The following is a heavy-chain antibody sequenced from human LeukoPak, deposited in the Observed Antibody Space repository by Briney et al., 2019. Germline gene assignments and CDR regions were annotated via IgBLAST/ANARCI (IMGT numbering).Heavy chain of an antibody. D-gene: IGHD3-16*01. CDR1: GGPINGYH. V-gene: IGHV4-59*01. CDR2: IYPGGST. Sequence: SETLSLTCTVSGGPINGYHWSRIRQPPGKTLEWIAYIYPGGSTHYNPSLKSRVTISVDTSKKQFSLKLSSVTAADTAVYYCTRDRGREGGFDSWGQGTLVTVSS. J-gene: IGHJ4*02. CDR3: TRDRGREGGFDS.